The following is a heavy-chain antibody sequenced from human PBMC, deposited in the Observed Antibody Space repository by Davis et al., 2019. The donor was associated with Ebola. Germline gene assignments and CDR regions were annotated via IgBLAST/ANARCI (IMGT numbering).Heavy chain of an antibody. Sequence: GESLKISCAASGFTFSGSAMHWVRQAPGQGLEWMGIINPSGGSTSYAQKFQGRVTITADESTSTAYMELSSLRSEDTAVYYCARGLLGDNWFDPWGQGTLVTVSS. V-gene: IGHV1-46*01. CDR1: GFTFSGSA. D-gene: IGHD3-16*01. CDR3: ARGLLGDNWFDP. J-gene: IGHJ5*02. CDR2: INPSGGST.